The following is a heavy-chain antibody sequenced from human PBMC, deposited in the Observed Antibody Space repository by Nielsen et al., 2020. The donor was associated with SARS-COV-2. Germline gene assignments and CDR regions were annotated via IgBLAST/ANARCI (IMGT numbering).Heavy chain of an antibody. CDR3: ARARATIFGLVMSYGMDV. CDR2: INPYSGGT. V-gene: IGHV1-2*06. J-gene: IGHJ6*02. CDR1: GYTFTDYY. D-gene: IGHD3/OR15-3a*01. Sequence: ASVKVSYKASGYTFTDYYIHWVRQAPGQGLEWMRRINPYSGGTNYAQKFQGTVTMTRDASISTVYMELTSDDTAVYYCARARATIFGLVMSYGMDVWGQGTTVAVSS.